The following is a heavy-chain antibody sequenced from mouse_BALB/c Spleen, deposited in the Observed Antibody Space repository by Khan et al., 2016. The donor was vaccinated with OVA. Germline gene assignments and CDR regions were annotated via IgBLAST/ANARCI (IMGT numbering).Heavy chain of an antibody. J-gene: IGHJ2*01. CDR3: ARPAYDGYYDC. D-gene: IGHD2-3*01. Sequence: VQLQESGPELVRPGVSVKISCKGSGYTFTDYAMHWVKQSHAKSLEWIGLISTYSGNTNYNQKFKGKATMTVDKSSSTAYMELASLTSEDSAIYYCARPAYDGYYDCWGQGTTLTISS. CDR1: GYTFTDYA. V-gene: IGHV1S137*01. CDR2: ISTYSGNT.